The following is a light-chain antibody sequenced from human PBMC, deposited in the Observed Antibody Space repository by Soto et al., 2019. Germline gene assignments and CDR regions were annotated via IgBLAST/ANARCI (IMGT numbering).Light chain of an antibody. CDR2: GAS. Sequence: EIVLTQSPVALSLSPGERATLSCRASQSVGSNLAWYQQKPGQAPRLLIYGASTRATGIPARFSGSGSGTEFTLTISSLQSEDFAVYYCQQYNNWPRTFGQGTKVDIK. J-gene: IGKJ1*01. V-gene: IGKV3-15*01. CDR1: QSVGSN. CDR3: QQYNNWPRT.